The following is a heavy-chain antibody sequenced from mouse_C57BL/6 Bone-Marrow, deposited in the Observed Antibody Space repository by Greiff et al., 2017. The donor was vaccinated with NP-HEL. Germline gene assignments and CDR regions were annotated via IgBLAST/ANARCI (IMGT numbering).Heavy chain of an antibody. CDR1: GFSLTSYG. Sequence: VQLQQSGPGLVQPSQSLSITCTVSGFSLTSYGVPWVRQSPGKGLEWLGVIWRGGSTDYNAAFMSRLSITKDNSKSQVFFKMNSLQADDTAIYYCAKNLGGYYWYFDVWGTGTTVTVSS. V-gene: IGHV2-5*01. CDR2: IWRGGST. CDR3: AKNLGGYYWYFDV. D-gene: IGHD1-1*02. J-gene: IGHJ1*03.